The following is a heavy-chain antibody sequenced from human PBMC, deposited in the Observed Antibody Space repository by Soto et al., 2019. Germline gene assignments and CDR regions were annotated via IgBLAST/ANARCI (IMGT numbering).Heavy chain of an antibody. CDR3: ARGAADTAMVDS. CDR1: GGSIRSYY. J-gene: IGHJ4*02. CDR2: IFYSGST. V-gene: IGHV4-59*01. D-gene: IGHD5-18*01. Sequence: ETLSLTCTVSGGSIRSYYWTWIRQPPGKGLEWLGYIFYSGSTFYNPSLKSRVTISIHTSKSQFSLQLTSVTAADTAVYYCARGAADTAMVDSWGQGTLVTVYS.